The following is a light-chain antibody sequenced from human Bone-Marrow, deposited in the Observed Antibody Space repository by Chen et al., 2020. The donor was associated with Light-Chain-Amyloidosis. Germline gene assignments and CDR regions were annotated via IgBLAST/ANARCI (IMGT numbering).Light chain of an antibody. Sequence: SYELTHPPSVLVSPGQTPRIPSPGDDVPTKYAYCYQQKPGQAPVLVIHRDTERPSGISGRFSGSSSGTTATLTISGVQAEDEADYHCQSADSSGTYEVIFGGGTKLTVL. CDR1: DVPTKY. J-gene: IGLJ2*01. CDR2: RDT. V-gene: IGLV3-25*03. CDR3: QSADSSGTYEVI.